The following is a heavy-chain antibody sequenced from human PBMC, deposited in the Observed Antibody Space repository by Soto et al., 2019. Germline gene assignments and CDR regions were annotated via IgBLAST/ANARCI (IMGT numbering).Heavy chain of an antibody. CDR1: GYTFTSYA. CDR2: INAGNGNT. Sequence: ASVKVSCKASGYTFTSYAMHWVRQAPGQRLEWMGWINAGNGNTKYSQKFQGRVTITRDTSASTAYMELSSLRSEDTAVYYCARELVGYCGSGSYRWFDPWGQGTLVTVSS. V-gene: IGHV1-3*01. J-gene: IGHJ5*02. D-gene: IGHD3-10*01. CDR3: ARELVGYCGSGSYRWFDP.